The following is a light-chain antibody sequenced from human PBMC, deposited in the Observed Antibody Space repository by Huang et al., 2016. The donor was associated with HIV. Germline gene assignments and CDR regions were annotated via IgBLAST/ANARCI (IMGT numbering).Light chain of an antibody. Sequence: DIQMTQSPSTLSAAIGDRVTITCRASQSVSTRLPWYQQKPGKAPRLLIQDASSLESGVPSRCSGSGSGTEFTLTISSLQPDDSATYACQQYNTFTFGPGTKVDI. CDR3: QQYNTFT. V-gene: IGKV1-5*01. CDR2: DAS. CDR1: QSVSTR. J-gene: IGKJ3*01.